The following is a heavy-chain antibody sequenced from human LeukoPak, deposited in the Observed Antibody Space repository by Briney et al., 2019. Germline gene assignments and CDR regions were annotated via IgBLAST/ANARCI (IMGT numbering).Heavy chain of an antibody. D-gene: IGHD3-22*01. CDR3: ARLYHDSSGYYRSYYFDY. V-gene: IGHV5-51*01. CDR1: GYSLTSYW. CDR2: IYPGDSDT. Sequence: GESLKISCKGSGYSLTSYWIGWVRQMPGKGLEWMGIIYPGDSDTGYSPSFQGQVTISADKSISTAYLQWSSLKASDTAMYYCARLYHDSSGYYRSYYFDYWGQGTLVTVSS. J-gene: IGHJ4*02.